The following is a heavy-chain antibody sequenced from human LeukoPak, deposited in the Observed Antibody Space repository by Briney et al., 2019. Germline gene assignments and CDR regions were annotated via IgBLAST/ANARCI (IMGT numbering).Heavy chain of an antibody. CDR3: ASSEGVYCSSTSCYPFDP. J-gene: IGHJ5*02. Sequence: ASVKVSCKASGYTFTSYAMNWVRQAPGQGLEWMGWINTNSGNPTYAQGFTGRFVFSLDTSVSTAYLQISSLKAEDTAVYSCASSEGVYCSSTSCYPFDPWGQGTLVTVSS. V-gene: IGHV7-4-1*02. CDR1: GYTFTSYA. D-gene: IGHD2-2*01. CDR2: INTNSGNP.